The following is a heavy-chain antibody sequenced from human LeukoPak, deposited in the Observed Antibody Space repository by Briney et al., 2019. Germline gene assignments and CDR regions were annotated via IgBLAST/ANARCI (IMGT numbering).Heavy chain of an antibody. CDR3: VKDDGWVQYAN. Sequence: GGSLRLSCEASGFSFSSYGMHWVRQAPGKGLEWVTFIRSDGSNQYYTDSVKGRFTISRDNAKNSLYLQMNSLSAEDAAVYYCVKDDGWVQYANWGQGTLVTVSS. V-gene: IGHV3-30*02. CDR2: IRSDGSNQ. CDR1: GFSFSSYG. D-gene: IGHD5-24*01. J-gene: IGHJ4*02.